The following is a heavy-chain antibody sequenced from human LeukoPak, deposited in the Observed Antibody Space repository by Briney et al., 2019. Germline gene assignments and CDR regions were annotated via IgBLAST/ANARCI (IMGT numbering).Heavy chain of an antibody. V-gene: IGHV4-34*01. J-gene: IGHJ4*02. CDR2: INESGST. D-gene: IGHD2-8*01. Sequence: PSETLSLTCAVYGGSFSGHHWSWIRQAPGKGLEWIGEINESGSTNYNPSLRSRVTISGATSKSQFSLKLTSLTAADTAVYCCARGGGLRMFYASPLKYWGQGALVTVSS. CDR1: GGSFSGHH. CDR3: ARGGGLRMFYASPLKY.